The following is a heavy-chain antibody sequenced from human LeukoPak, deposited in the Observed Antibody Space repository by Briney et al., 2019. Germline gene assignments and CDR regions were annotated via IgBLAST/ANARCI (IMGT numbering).Heavy chain of an antibody. Sequence: PSEALSLTCAVSGYSISSGYYWGWIRQPPGKGLEWIGSIYHSGSTYYNPYLKSRVTISVDTSKNQFSLKLSSVTAADTAVYYCARRRRNGDYGYWGQGTLVTVSS. J-gene: IGHJ4*02. V-gene: IGHV4-38-2*01. D-gene: IGHD4-17*01. CDR3: ARRRRNGDYGY. CDR2: IYHSGST. CDR1: GYSISSGYY.